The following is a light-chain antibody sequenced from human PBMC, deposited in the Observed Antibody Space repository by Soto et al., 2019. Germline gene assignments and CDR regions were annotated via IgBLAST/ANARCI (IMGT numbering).Light chain of an antibody. Sequence: QAVVTQPASVSGSPGQSITISCTGTSSDVGGYNYVSWYQQYPGKAPKLVISDVSNRPTGASNRFSGSKSGNTASLTISGLQAEDEAEYFCSSYRDSSTLVFGGGTKLTVL. CDR2: DVS. J-gene: IGLJ2*01. CDR3: SSYRDSSTLV. V-gene: IGLV2-14*01. CDR1: SSDVGGYNY.